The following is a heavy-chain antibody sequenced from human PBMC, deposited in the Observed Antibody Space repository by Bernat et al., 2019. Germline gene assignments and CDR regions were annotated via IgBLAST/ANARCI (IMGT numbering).Heavy chain of an antibody. V-gene: IGHV3-11*05. Sequence: QVQLVESGGGLVKPGGSLRLSCAASGFTFSDYYMSWIRQAPGKGLEWVSYISSSSSYTNYADSVKGRFTISRDNAKNSLYLQMNSLRAEDTAVYYYARYYGSGSYYNSNGNWFDPWGQGTLVTVSS. D-gene: IGHD3-10*01. CDR2: ISSSSSYT. J-gene: IGHJ5*02. CDR1: GFTFSDYY. CDR3: ARYYGSGSYYNSNGNWFDP.